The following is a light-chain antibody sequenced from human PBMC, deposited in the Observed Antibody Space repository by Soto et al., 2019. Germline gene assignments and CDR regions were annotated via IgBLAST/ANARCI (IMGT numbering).Light chain of an antibody. CDR1: QSVSTY. CDR3: HQHAESPLT. CDR2: TAS. Sequence: EIVMTQSPGTLSLSPGERATLSCRASQSVSTYLAWYQQKPGQAPRLLIYTASIRATGIPDRFSGSGSGTDFTLTISRLEPEDFAVYYCHQHAESPLTFGGGTKVDIK. J-gene: IGKJ4*01. V-gene: IGKV3-20*01.